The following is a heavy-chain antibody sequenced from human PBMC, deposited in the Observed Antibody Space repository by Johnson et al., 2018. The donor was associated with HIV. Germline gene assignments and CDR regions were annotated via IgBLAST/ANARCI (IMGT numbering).Heavy chain of an antibody. J-gene: IGHJ3*02. Sequence: QVQLVESGGGVVQPGRSLRLSCAASGFTFITYAMHWVRQTPGKGLEWVAVIWHDGTTKYYADSVKGRFTISRDNSKNTLYLQMNSLRAEDTAVYYCAKAAANAFDIWGQGTMVTVSS. CDR2: IWHDGTTK. D-gene: IGHD6-13*01. CDR3: AKAAANAFDI. V-gene: IGHV3-33*06. CDR1: GFTFITYA.